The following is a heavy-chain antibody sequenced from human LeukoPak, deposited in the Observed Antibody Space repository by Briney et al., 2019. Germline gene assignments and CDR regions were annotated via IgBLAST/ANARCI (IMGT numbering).Heavy chain of an antibody. J-gene: IGHJ4*02. CDR2: INGDGSWT. CDR1: GNYW. Sequence: PGGSLRLSCAASGNYWMHWVRQAPGKGLVWVSHINGDGSWTTYADSVKGRFTISRDNAKNSLYLQMGSLRAEDTAIYYCARDKFPATNIPLIDFWGPGTLVTVSS. V-gene: IGHV3-74*01. D-gene: IGHD2-2*02. CDR3: ARDKFPATNIPLIDF.